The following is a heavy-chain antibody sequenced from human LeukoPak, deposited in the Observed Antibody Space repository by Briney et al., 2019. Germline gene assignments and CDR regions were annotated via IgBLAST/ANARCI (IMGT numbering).Heavy chain of an antibody. CDR1: GFTFSGYE. Sequence: GSLRLSCAASGFTFSGYEMNWVRQAPGKGLQWVSYISSSGNKIYYADSVRGRFSISKDNANTSVSLLMTSLTAEDTAVYYCARGGDNWNYWYVLVFWGQGTLVTVSS. CDR3: ARGGDNWNYWYVLVF. D-gene: IGHD1-7*01. J-gene: IGHJ4*02. CDR2: ISSSGNKI. V-gene: IGHV3-48*03.